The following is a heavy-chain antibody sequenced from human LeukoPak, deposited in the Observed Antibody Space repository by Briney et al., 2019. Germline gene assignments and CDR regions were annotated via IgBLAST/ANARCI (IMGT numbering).Heavy chain of an antibody. Sequence: AETLSLTCTVSGGSISSYYWNWIRQPAGKGLEWIGRIYTTGSTNYNPSLKSRVTISVDTPKNQFSLKLSSVTAADTAVYYCARGPYSSSWSVLYYYYMDVWGKGTTVTVSS. CDR2: IYTTGST. CDR3: ARGPYSSSWSVLYYYYMDV. J-gene: IGHJ6*03. D-gene: IGHD6-13*01. CDR1: GGSISSYY. V-gene: IGHV4-4*07.